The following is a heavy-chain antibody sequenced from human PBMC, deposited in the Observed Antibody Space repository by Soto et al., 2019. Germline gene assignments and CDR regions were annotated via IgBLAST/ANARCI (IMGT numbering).Heavy chain of an antibody. J-gene: IGHJ6*02. CDR1: GGSISSYY. CDR2: INDIGST. V-gene: IGHV4-59*01. Sequence: SETLSLTCTVSGGSISSYYWTWIRQSPGKGLEWIGYINDIGSTNYNPSLKSRVTISVDTSKKHFSLRLSSVIGADTAVYYCARGSYDYYSMDVWGLGTTVTVSS. CDR3: ARGSYDYYSMDV.